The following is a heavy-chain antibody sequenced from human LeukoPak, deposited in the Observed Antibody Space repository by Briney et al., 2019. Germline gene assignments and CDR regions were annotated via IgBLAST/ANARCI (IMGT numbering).Heavy chain of an antibody. D-gene: IGHD6-13*01. Sequence: GGSLRLTCTASGFTFSNFWMGWVRQAPGKGLEWVAVIWYDGSNKYYADSVKDRFTISRDNSKNTLYLQMNSLRAEDTAVYYCARAPGAAAFDYWGQGTLVTVSS. CDR3: ARAPGAAAFDY. V-gene: IGHV3-33*08. CDR2: IWYDGSNK. CDR1: GFTFSNFW. J-gene: IGHJ4*02.